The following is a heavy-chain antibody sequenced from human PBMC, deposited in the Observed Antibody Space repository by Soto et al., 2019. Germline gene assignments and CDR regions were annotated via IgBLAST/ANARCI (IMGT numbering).Heavy chain of an antibody. CDR3: AKVDGCSGGSGSPLGAFDI. CDR1: GFTFSSYA. J-gene: IGHJ3*02. D-gene: IGHD2-15*01. V-gene: IGHV3-23*01. Sequence: EVQLLESGGGLVQPGGSLRLSCAASGFTFSSYAMSWVRQAPGKGLEWVSAISGSGGSTYYADSVKGRFTISRDNSKNTLYLQMNSLRAEDTAVYYCAKVDGCSGGSGSPLGAFDIWGQGTMVTVSS. CDR2: ISGSGGST.